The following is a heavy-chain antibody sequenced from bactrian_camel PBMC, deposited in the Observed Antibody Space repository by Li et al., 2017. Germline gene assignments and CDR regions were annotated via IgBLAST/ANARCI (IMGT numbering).Heavy chain of an antibody. J-gene: IGHJ6*01. D-gene: IGHD2*01. Sequence: QVQLVESGGGSVQTGGSLRLSCTVSGDTNNKHCIGWFRQAPGKEREGLVAQDTDGTTTYADSVRGRFTISKDNAKDTLYLQMNSLKPEDTATYYCAAAATGVAGYCYTGRPFRYWGKGTQVTVS. CDR1: GDTNNKHC. CDR3: AAAATGVAGYCYTGRPFRY. V-gene: IGHV3S53*01. CDR2: QDTDGTT.